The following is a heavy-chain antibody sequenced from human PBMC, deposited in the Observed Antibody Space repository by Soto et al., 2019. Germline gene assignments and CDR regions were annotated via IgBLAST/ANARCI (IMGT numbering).Heavy chain of an antibody. Sequence: SETLSLTCAVYGGSFSGYYWSWIRQPPGKGLEWIGEINHSGSTNYNPSLKSRVTISVDTSKNQFSLKLSSVTAADTAVYYCARFMGSSSWYGNFDYWGQGTLVTVSS. D-gene: IGHD6-13*01. CDR1: GGSFSGYY. J-gene: IGHJ4*02. CDR3: ARFMGSSSWYGNFDY. CDR2: INHSGST. V-gene: IGHV4-34*01.